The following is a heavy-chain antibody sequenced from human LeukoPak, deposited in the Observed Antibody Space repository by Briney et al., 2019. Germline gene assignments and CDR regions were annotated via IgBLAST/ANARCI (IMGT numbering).Heavy chain of an antibody. V-gene: IGHV4-39*07. CDR1: GGSISSSSYY. CDR2: IYYSGST. J-gene: IGHJ5*02. Sequence: SETLSLTCTVSGGSISSSSYYWGWLRQPPGKGLEWIGSIYYSGSTNYNPSLKSRVTISVDTSKNQFSLKLSSVTAADTAVYYCARRAPVGATDPWGQGTLVTVSS. D-gene: IGHD1-26*01. CDR3: ARRAPVGATDP.